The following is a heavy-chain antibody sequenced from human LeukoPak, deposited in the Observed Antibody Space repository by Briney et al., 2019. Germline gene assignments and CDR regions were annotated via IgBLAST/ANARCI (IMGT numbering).Heavy chain of an antibody. CDR1: GFIFSNYA. D-gene: IGHD3-9*01. J-gene: IGHJ4*02. Sequence: GSLRLSCAASGFIFSNYAMSWVRQAPGKGLEWVSAITGSGDTTYYADSVKGRFTISRDNSKNTLYVEMNTLRVEDTAIYYCAKWGDYDILTGYYVPDFWGQGTLVTVSS. CDR2: ITGSGDTT. CDR3: AKWGDYDILTGYYVPDF. V-gene: IGHV3-23*01.